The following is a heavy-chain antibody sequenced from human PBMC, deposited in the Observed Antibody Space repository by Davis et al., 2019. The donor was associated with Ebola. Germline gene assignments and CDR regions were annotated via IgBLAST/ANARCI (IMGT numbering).Heavy chain of an antibody. Sequence: PSETLSLTCAISGDSVSSGSAGWNWIRQSPSRGLEWLGRTYYNSKWYNDYAVSVKSRITVNPDTSKNQFSLLLNSVTPEDTAIYYCVRGWFRSGMDVWGQGTTVTVSS. D-gene: IGHD3-10*01. V-gene: IGHV6-1*01. J-gene: IGHJ6*02. CDR1: GDSVSSGSAG. CDR2: TYYNSKWYN. CDR3: VRGWFRSGMDV.